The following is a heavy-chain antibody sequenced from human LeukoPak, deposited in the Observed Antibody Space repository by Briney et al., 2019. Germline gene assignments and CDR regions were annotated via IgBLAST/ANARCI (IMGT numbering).Heavy chain of an antibody. CDR3: AKQPGSVVDSSGSLSRH. Sequence: GGSLRLSCAASGFTFSSYAMSWVRQAPGKGLEWVSTISGSGASTYYADSVKGRFTISRDNSKNTLYMQMNSLRAEDTAVYYCAKQPGSVVDSSGSLSRHWGQGTLVTVSS. D-gene: IGHD3-22*01. CDR1: GFTFSSYA. J-gene: IGHJ4*02. CDR2: ISGSGAST. V-gene: IGHV3-23*01.